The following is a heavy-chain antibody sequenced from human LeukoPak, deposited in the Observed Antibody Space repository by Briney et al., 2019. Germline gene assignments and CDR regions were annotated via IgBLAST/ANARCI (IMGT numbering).Heavy chain of an antibody. CDR2: ISTYNDNT. CDR3: ARGRSLTTSPDY. CDR1: GGTFSSYA. V-gene: IGHV1-18*01. D-gene: IGHD6-6*01. Sequence: ASVKVSCKASGGTFSSYAISWVRQAPGQGLEWMGWISTYNDNTNYAQKLQGRVTMTTDTSTTTVYMELRSLRSDDTAVYYCARGRSLTTSPDYWGQGTLVTVSS. J-gene: IGHJ4*02.